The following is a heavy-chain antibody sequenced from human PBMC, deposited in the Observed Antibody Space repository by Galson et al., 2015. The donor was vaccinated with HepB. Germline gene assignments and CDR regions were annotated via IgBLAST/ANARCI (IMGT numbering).Heavy chain of an antibody. J-gene: IGHJ2*01. Sequence: SVKVSCKASGYTFTSYYMHWVRQAPGQGLEWMGIINPSGGGASYAQKFQGRVTMTRDTSTSTVYMELSSLRSEDTAVYYCARGASIQTQDWYFDLWGRGTLVTVSS. CDR1: GYTFTSYY. V-gene: IGHV1-46*01. CDR3: ARGASIQTQDWYFDL. D-gene: IGHD5-18*01. CDR2: INPSGGGA.